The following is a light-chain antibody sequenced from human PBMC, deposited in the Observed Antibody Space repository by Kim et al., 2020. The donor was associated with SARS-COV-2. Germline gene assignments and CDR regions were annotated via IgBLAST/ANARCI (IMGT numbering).Light chain of an antibody. J-gene: IGKJ1*01. Sequence: SVSPGERATLSCRASQSVSSNLAWYQQKPGQAPRLLIYGASTRATGIPARFSGSGSGTEFTLTISSLQSEDLAVYYCQQYNNRWTFGQGTKVDIK. CDR2: GAS. CDR3: QQYNNRWT. V-gene: IGKV3-15*01. CDR1: QSVSSN.